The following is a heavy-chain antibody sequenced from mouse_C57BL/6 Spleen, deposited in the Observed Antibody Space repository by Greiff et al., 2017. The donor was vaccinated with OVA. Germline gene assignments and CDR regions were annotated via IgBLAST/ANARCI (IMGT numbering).Heavy chain of an antibody. CDR3: AKGDYHWYFDV. J-gene: IGHJ1*03. CDR1: GYAFSSSW. V-gene: IGHV1-82*01. CDR2: IYPGDGDT. Sequence: VQLQQSGPELVKPGASVKISCKASGYAFSSSWMNWVKQRPGKGLEWIGRIYPGDGDTNYNGKFKGKATLTADKSSSTAYMQLSSLTSEDSAVYFCAKGDYHWYFDVWGTGTTVTVSS. D-gene: IGHD2-4*01.